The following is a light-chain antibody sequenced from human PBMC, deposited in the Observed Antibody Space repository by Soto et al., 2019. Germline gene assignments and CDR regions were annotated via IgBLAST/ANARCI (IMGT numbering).Light chain of an antibody. CDR2: DDS. Sequence: SYELTQSPSVSVAPGQTARITCGGTNIGSKSVHWYQQKPGQAPVAVVYDDSDRPSGIPERFSGSNSGNKATLTISRVEAGDEADFYCQVWDSRSEHVVFGGGTKVTVL. V-gene: IGLV3-21*02. CDR1: NIGSKS. J-gene: IGLJ3*02. CDR3: QVWDSRSEHVV.